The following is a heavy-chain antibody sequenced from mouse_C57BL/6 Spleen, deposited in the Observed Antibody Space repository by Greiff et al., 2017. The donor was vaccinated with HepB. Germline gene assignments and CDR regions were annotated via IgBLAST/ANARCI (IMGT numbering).Heavy chain of an antibody. V-gene: IGHV1-82*01. CDR1: GYAFSSSW. CDR2: IYPGDGDT. D-gene: IGHD1-1*01. CDR3: ARVITTVVNYFDY. Sequence: QVQLQQSGPELVKPGASVKISCKASGYAFSSSWMNWVKQRPGKGLEWIGRIYPGDGDTNYNGKFKGKATLTADKSSSTAYMQLSSLTSEDSAVYFCARVITTVVNYFDYWGQGTPLSVSS. J-gene: IGHJ2*01.